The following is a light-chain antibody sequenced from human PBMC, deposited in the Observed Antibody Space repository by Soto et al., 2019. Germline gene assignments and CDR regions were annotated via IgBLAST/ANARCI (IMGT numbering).Light chain of an antibody. V-gene: IGKV3-15*01. J-gene: IGKJ5*01. CDR2: GAS. CDR3: QQYNNWPPIP. CDR1: QSVSSN. Sequence: ETVMTESPGALYVCPWGRASLSYSSSQSVSSNLAWDQQKPGQAPRLLLYGASTRATGIPARFSGGGSGTEFTLTISSLQPEDFAVYYCQQYNNWPPIPLGQGTRLEIK.